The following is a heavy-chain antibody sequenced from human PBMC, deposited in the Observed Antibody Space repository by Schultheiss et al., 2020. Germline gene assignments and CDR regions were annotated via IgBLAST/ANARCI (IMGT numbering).Heavy chain of an antibody. D-gene: IGHD5-24*01. V-gene: IGHV4-30-4*01. J-gene: IGHJ4*02. CDR1: GGSISSGDYY. CDR2: IYYSGST. Sequence: SETLSLTCTVSGGSISSGDYYWSWIRQPPGKGLEWIGYIYYSGSTHYNPSLKSRVTISADTSKNHFSLRLSSVTAADTAVYYCVRDRRNGYNHEAFDYWGQGTLVTVSS. CDR3: VRDRRNGYNHEAFDY.